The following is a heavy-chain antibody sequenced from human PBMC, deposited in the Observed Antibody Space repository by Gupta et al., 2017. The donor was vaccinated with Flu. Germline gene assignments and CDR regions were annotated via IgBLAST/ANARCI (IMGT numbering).Heavy chain of an antibody. V-gene: IGHV3-48*03. CDR2: ISSSAVT. Sequence: EVLLVESGGGLVQPGGSLRLSCTASGFDFHSYEMSWVRQTPGRGLEWVAFISSSAVTYYTDPVRGRFTISRDNANNLLYLQMSSLRGEDTAVYYCARGHWDNWGQGTLVTVSS. J-gene: IGHJ4*02. CDR1: GFDFHSYE. CDR3: ARGHWDN.